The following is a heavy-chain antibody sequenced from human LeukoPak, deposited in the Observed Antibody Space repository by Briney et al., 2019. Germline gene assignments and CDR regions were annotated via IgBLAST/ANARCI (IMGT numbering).Heavy chain of an antibody. Sequence: GGSLRLSCAASGFTFSGSAMHWVRQASGKGLEWVGRIRSKANSYATAYAASVKGRFTISRDDSKNTAYLQMNSLKTEDTAVYYCARDRRGTGNYYQGHYFDYWGQGALVTVSS. J-gene: IGHJ4*02. CDR1: GFTFSGSA. D-gene: IGHD1-26*01. CDR2: IRSKANSYAT. V-gene: IGHV3-73*01. CDR3: ARDRRGTGNYYQGHYFDY.